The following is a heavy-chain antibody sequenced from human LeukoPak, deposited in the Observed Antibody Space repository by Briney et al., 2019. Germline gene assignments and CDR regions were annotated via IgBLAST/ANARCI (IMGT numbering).Heavy chain of an antibody. CDR3: ARGDDPVVVTATYYCDY. Sequence: ASVNVSCKASGFTFTDYYVHWVRQAPGQGLEWMGWINPNSGVTNYAQKFQGRVTMTRNTSISTTYMELKRLRPDDTAVFYCARGDDPVVVTATYYCDYWGQGTLVTVSS. V-gene: IGHV1-2*02. J-gene: IGHJ4*02. D-gene: IGHD2-21*02. CDR1: GFTFTDYY. CDR2: INPNSGVT.